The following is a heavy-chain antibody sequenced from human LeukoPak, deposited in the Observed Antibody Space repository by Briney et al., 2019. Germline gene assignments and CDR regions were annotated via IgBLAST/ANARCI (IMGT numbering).Heavy chain of an antibody. V-gene: IGHV3-23*01. CDR1: GFTFSSYA. CDR3: TRDGIAAAGSDY. J-gene: IGHJ4*02. D-gene: IGHD6-13*01. Sequence: GGSLRLSCAASGFTFSSYAMSWVRQAPGKGLEWVSAISGSGGSTYYADSVKGRFTISRDNSKNTLYLQMNSLRAEDTAVYFCTRDGIAAAGSDYWGQGTLVTVSS. CDR2: ISGSGGST.